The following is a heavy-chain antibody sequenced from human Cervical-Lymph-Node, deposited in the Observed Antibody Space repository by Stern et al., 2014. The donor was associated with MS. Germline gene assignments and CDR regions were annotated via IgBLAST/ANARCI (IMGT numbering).Heavy chain of an antibody. J-gene: IGHJ4*02. CDR1: GGSISSSSYY. CDR3: ARFHYDYGDHESPDY. Sequence: VQLVESGPGLVKPSETLSLTCTVSGGSISSSSYYWGWIRQPPGKGLEWIGRIYYSGSTYYNPSLKSRVTISVDTSKTQFSLKLSSVTAADTAVYYCARFHYDYGDHESPDYWGQGTLVTVSS. CDR2: IYYSGST. V-gene: IGHV4-39*01. D-gene: IGHD4-17*01.